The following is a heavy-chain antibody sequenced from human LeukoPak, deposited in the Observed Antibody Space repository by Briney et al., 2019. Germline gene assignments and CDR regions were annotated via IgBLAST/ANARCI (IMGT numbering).Heavy chain of an antibody. J-gene: IGHJ4*01. CDR1: GFSFSRYY. D-gene: IGHD5-12*01. V-gene: IGHV3-66*04. CDR3: ARQGYDSGFDY. CDR2: LFSGGDT. Sequence: GGSQRLSCAASGFSFSRYYMSWVRQAPGKGLEWVSVLFSGGDTYYADSVKDRFSISRDSSRETLFLQMNSLRADDTAVYYCARQGYDSGFDYWGHGTMVTVSS.